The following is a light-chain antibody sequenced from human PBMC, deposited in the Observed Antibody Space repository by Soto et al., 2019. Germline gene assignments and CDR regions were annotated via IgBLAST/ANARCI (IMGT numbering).Light chain of an antibody. Sequence: EIVMTQSPATLSVSPGERATLSCRASQSVSSNLAWYQQKPGQAPRLLIYRASTRATGIPARFSGSGSGTAFTLTITSPQSEDFAVYYCQHYNNWPPWTFGQGTKVEIK. J-gene: IGKJ1*01. CDR1: QSVSSN. V-gene: IGKV3-15*01. CDR3: QHYNNWPPWT. CDR2: RAS.